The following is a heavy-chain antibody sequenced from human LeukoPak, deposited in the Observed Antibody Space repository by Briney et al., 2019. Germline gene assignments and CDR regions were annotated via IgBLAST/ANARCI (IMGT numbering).Heavy chain of an antibody. V-gene: IGHV4-59*01. CDR3: ARDAGGTWFDP. Sequence: PSETLSLTCTVSGGSISTFSWNWIRQPPGQGLEWIGYVNSNGGTYNNPSLKSRVTVSLDMSKNQFSLKLSSATAADTAVYYCARDAGGTWFDPWGQGILVTVYS. CDR1: GGSISTFS. J-gene: IGHJ5*02. CDR2: VNSNGGT.